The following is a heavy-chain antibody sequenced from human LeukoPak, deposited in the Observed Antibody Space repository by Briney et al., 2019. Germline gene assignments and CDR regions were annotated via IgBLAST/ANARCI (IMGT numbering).Heavy chain of an antibody. CDR1: GGTFSSYA. Sequence: ASVKVSCKASGGTFSSYAISWVRQAPGQGLEWMGRIIPIFGIANYAQKFQGRVTITADKSTSTAYMELSSLRSEDTAVYYCAAEPEWNYNWFDPWGQGTLVTVSS. CDR3: AAEPEWNYNWFDP. CDR2: IIPIFGIA. V-gene: IGHV1-69*04. J-gene: IGHJ5*02. D-gene: IGHD1-7*01.